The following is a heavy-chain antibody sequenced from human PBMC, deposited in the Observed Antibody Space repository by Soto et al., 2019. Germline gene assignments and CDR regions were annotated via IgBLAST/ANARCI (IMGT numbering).Heavy chain of an antibody. Sequence: GGSLRLSCAASGFTFSSYAMSWVRQAPGKGLEWVSAISVSGGSTYYADSVKCRFTISRDNSKNTLYLQMNSLRAEDTSVYYCAKEDCSSSSCDSYDIWGQGAMVSV. V-gene: IGHV3-23*01. J-gene: IGHJ3*02. CDR1: GFTFSSYA. D-gene: IGHD2-2*01. CDR3: AKEDCSSSSCDSYDI. CDR2: ISVSGGST.